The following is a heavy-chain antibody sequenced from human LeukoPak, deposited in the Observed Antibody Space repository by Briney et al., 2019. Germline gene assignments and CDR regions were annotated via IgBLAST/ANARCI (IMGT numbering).Heavy chain of an antibody. CDR3: ARHMSGELDPYYYYGMDV. CDR2: IYPGDSDT. D-gene: IGHD1-26*01. Sequence: KPGESLKISCKGSGYSFTSYWIGWVRQMPRKGLEWMGIIYPGDSDTRYSPSFQGQVTISADKSISTAYLQWSSLKASDTAMYYCARHMSGELDPYYYYGMDVWGQGTTVTVSS. V-gene: IGHV5-51*01. CDR1: GYSFTSYW. J-gene: IGHJ6*02.